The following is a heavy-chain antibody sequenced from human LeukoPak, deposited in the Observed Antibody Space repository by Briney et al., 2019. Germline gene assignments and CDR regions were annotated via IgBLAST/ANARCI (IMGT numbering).Heavy chain of an antibody. J-gene: IGHJ3*02. V-gene: IGHV5-51*01. Sequence: PGESLKISCKGSGYSFTNYWIGWVRQMPGKGLEWMGIIYPGDSDTRYSPSFQGQVTISADKSISTAYLQWSSLKASDTAMYYCAGRVGYCSGGSCPRAFDIWGQGTMVTVSS. CDR2: IYPGDSDT. CDR1: GYSFTNYW. CDR3: AGRVGYCSGGSCPRAFDI. D-gene: IGHD2-15*01.